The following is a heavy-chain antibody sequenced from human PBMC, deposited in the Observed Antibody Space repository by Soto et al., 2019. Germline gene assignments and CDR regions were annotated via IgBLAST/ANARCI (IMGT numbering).Heavy chain of an antibody. CDR2: VNWNGRTT. CDR1: GFTFDDYV. CDR3: AKAREYNYALHH. Sequence: GGSLRLSCAASGFTFDDYVMHWVRQAPGKGLEWVASVNWNGRTTLYAAAVKGRFSVSRDNGKNSLYLEMTSLRPNDTALYFSAKAREYNYALHHWGQGILVTVSS. D-gene: IGHD2-2*01. J-gene: IGHJ5*02. V-gene: IGHV3-9*01.